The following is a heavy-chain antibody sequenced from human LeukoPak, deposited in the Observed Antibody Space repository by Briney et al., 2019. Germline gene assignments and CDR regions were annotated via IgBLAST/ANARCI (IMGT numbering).Heavy chain of an antibody. D-gene: IGHD3-10*01. V-gene: IGHV4-39*01. Sequence: SETLSLTCSVSGXSISGSTYYWGWIRQPPGKGLEWIGSIYYSRSTYYNPSLKSRVTISVDTSKNQFSLKLTSVTAADTAVYYCARHADSGFGQLAFDYWGQGTLVTVSS. J-gene: IGHJ4*02. CDR3: ARHADSGFGQLAFDY. CDR2: IYYSRST. CDR1: GXSISGSTYY.